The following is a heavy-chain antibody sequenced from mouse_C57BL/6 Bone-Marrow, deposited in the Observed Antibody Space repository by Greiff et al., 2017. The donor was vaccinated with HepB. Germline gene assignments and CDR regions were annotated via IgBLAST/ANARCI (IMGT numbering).Heavy chain of an antibody. CDR2: IDPSDSHT. J-gene: IGHJ2*01. CDR3: ASLRPYYYGRNY. V-gene: IGHV1-59*01. D-gene: IGHD1-1*01. CDR1: GYTFTSYW. Sequence: QVQLQQPGAELVRPGTSVKLSCKASGYTFTSYWMHWVKQRPGQGLEWIGVIDPSDSHTNYNQKFKGKATLTVDTSSSTAYMQLSSLTSEDSAVYYCASLRPYYYGRNYWGQGTTLTVSS.